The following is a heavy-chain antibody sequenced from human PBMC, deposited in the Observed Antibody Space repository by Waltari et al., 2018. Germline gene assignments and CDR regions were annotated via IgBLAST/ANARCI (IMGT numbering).Heavy chain of an antibody. CDR1: GLTLSVHA. D-gene: IGHD3-3*01. V-gene: IGHV3-23*01. Sequence: EVQVQESGGDLVQSGGSLRLSGAASGLTLSVHALTWVRQRPGKGLEWVSGIDGSGVYTYYADPVRGRFTISRDNSKNTLYLQMSSLRADDTAVYYCARFVGVRGSSHMMDVWGQGTTVIVSS. CDR3: ARFVGVRGSSHMMDV. J-gene: IGHJ6*02. CDR2: IDGSGVYT.